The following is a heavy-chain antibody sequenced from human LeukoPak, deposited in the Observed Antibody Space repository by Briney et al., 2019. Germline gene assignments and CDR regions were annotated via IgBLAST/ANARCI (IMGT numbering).Heavy chain of an antibody. Sequence: SETLSLTCTVSGGSISSYYWSWIRQPPGKGLEWIGYIYYSGSTNYNPSLKSRVTISVDTSKNQFPLKLSSVTAADTAVYYCARGSRSSGYYNWGQGTLVTVSS. CDR1: GGSISSYY. J-gene: IGHJ4*02. CDR2: IYYSGST. CDR3: ARGSRSSGYYN. V-gene: IGHV4-59*08. D-gene: IGHD3-22*01.